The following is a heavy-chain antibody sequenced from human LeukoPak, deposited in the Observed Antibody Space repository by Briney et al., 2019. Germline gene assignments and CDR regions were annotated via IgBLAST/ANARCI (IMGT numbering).Heavy chain of an antibody. V-gene: IGHV6-1*01. CDR3: AGGYAFDV. J-gene: IGHJ3*01. CDR1: GDSVSNNNYA. CDR2: TYYRSQWKN. Sequence: SQTLSLTCAISGDSVSNNNYAWNWNRQSPSRGLEWLGRTYYRSQWKNDYERSVMGRVSVDQDQFAHKLCLLLTSVTPDDTAVYYCAGGYAFDVWGQGTMVTVSS.